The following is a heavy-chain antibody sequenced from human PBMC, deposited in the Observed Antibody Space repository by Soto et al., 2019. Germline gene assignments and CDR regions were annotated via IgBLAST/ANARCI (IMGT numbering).Heavy chain of an antibody. CDR3: ARATYYYGSGSYYNPPYYYYGMDV. CDR2: IYYSGST. V-gene: IGHV4-59*01. D-gene: IGHD3-10*01. J-gene: IGHJ6*02. Sequence: SETLSLTCTVSGGSISSYYWSWIRQPPGKGLEWIGYIYYSGSTNYNPSLKSRVTISVDTSKNQFSLKLSSVTAADTAVYYCARATYYYGSGSYYNPPYYYYGMDVWGQGTTVTVSS. CDR1: GGSISSYY.